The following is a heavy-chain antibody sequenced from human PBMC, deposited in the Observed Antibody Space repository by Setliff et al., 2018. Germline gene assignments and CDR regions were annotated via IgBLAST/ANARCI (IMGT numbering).Heavy chain of an antibody. CDR2: IYHSGTT. J-gene: IGHJ4*02. D-gene: IGHD2-2*01. CDR1: GGSISSPNW. CDR3: ASCRYQVPYDY. V-gene: IGHV4-4*02. Sequence: SETLSLTCAVSGGSISSPNWWNWVRQPPGKGLEWIGEIYHSGTTNYNPSLKSRVTMSVDKSRNQFSLNLNSVTAADTGVYYCASCRYQVPYDYWGQGILVTVSS.